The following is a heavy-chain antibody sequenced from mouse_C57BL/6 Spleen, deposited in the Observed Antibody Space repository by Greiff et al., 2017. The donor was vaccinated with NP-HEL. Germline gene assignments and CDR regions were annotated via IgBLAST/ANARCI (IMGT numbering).Heavy chain of an antibody. J-gene: IGHJ1*03. D-gene: IGHD1-1*01. CDR3: ARHHWGPLYGSSPNWYFDV. V-gene: IGHV5-9*01. CDR2: ISGGGGNT. Sequence: EVMLVESGGGLVKPGGSLKLSCAASGFTFSSYTMSWVRQTPEKRLEWVATISGGGGNTYYPDSVQGRFTISRDNAKNTLYLQMSSLRSEDTALYYCARHHWGPLYGSSPNWYFDVWGTGTTVTVSS. CDR1: GFTFSSYT.